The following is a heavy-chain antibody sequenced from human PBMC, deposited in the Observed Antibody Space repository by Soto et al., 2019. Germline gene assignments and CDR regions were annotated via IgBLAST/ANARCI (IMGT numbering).Heavy chain of an antibody. CDR1: GFTFTSSA. CDR3: ARCYYDSSGYYSHDAFDI. Sequence: ASVKVSCKASGFTFTSSAVQWVRQARGQRLEWIGWIVVGSGNTNYAQKFQERVTITRDKSTSTAYMELSSLRSEDTAVYYCARCYYDSSGYYSHDAFDIWGQGTMVTVSS. D-gene: IGHD3-22*01. J-gene: IGHJ3*02. CDR2: IVVGSGNT. V-gene: IGHV1-58*01.